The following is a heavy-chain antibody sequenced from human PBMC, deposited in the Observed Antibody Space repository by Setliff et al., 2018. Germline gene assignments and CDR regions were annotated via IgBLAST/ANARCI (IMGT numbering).Heavy chain of an antibody. Sequence: GASVKVSCKASGGTFSSYGISWVRQAPGQGLEWMGGTIPNSGGTEYAQKFQGRVTMTRDTSISTVYMELSSLRSDDTAVYYCARAGQLDYFQHWGQGTLVTVSS. CDR1: GGTFSSYG. V-gene: IGHV1-2*02. CDR3: ARAGQLDYFQH. J-gene: IGHJ1*01. D-gene: IGHD6-13*01. CDR2: TIPNSGGT.